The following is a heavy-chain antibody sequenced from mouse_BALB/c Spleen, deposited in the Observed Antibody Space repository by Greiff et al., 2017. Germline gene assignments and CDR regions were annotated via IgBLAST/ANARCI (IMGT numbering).Heavy chain of an antibody. Sequence: EVKVEESGPGLVKPSQSLSLTCSVTGYSITSGYYWNWIRQFPGNKLEWMGYISYDGSNNYNPSLKNRISITRDTSKNQFFLKLNSVTTEDTATYYCARGYYGYDGGAWFAYWGQGTLVTVSA. CDR2: ISYDGSN. D-gene: IGHD2-2*01. J-gene: IGHJ3*01. CDR3: ARGYYGYDGGAWFAY. CDR1: GYSITSGYY. V-gene: IGHV3-6*02.